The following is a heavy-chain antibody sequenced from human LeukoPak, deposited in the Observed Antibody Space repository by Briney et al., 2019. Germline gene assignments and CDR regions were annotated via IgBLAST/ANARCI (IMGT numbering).Heavy chain of an antibody. CDR2: IIPIFGTA. Sequence: GASAKVSCKASGYTFTGYYMHWVRQAPGQGLEWMGGIIPIFGTANYAQKFQGRVTITADESTSTAYMELSSLRSEDTAVYYCAGGGWAPENWFDPWGQGTLVTVSS. CDR3: AGGGWAPENWFDP. D-gene: IGHD1-14*01. CDR1: GYTFTGYY. V-gene: IGHV1-69*13. J-gene: IGHJ5*02.